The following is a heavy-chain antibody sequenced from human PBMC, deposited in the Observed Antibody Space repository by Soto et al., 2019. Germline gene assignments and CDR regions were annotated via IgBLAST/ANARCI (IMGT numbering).Heavy chain of an antibody. D-gene: IGHD3-16*01. J-gene: IGHJ4*02. Sequence: EVQLLDSGGGLVQPGGSLRLSCAASGFTFSNYAMTWVRQGPGKGLEWVSGISGSGGRSYYADSVKGRFTISRDNSKITLYIHMNSLSAEDTAVYYCAKAYFVWSSEQPYYFDYWGQGTLVTVSS. CDR2: ISGSGGRS. CDR3: AKAYFVWSSEQPYYFDY. V-gene: IGHV3-23*01. CDR1: GFTFSNYA.